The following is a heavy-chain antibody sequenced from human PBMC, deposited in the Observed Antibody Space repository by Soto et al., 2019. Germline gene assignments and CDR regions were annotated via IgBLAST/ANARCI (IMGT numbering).Heavy chain of an antibody. CDR1: GAIFSSHT. CDR2: IIPVIAII. CDR3: ASLMGNSTGWVDY. D-gene: IGHD6-19*01. Sequence: QVQLVQSGAKVKKPGSSVKVSCKASGAIFSSHTLSWVRQAPGQGLEWMGRIIPVIAIINYAQKFQDRATITADKSTNTAYMELSNLRREDTAVYFCASLMGNSTGWVDYWGQGTLVTVSS. V-gene: IGHV1-69*02. J-gene: IGHJ4*02.